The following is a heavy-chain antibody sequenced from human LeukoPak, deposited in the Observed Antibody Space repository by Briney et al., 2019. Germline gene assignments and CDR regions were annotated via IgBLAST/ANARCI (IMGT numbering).Heavy chain of an antibody. CDR2: IYHSGST. CDR3: ARVLRGYFDY. V-gene: IGHV4-38-2*01. J-gene: IGHJ4*02. D-gene: IGHD3-10*01. Sequence: SETLSLTCAVSGYSISSGYYWGWIRQPPGKGLEWIGSIYHSGSTYYNPSLKSRVTISVGTSKNQFSLKLSSVTAADTAVYYCARVLRGYFDYWGQGTLVTVSS. CDR1: GYSISSGYY.